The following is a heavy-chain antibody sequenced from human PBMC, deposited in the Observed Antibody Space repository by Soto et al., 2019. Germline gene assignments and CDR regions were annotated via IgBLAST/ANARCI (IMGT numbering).Heavy chain of an antibody. V-gene: IGHV3-20*01. Sequence: EVQLVESGGGVVRPGGSLRLSCAASGFTFDDYGMSWVRQAPGKGLEWVSGINWNGGSRGYSYSVKGRFTISRDNAKNYLYLQMNSLRAEDTALYHCARVAGIRTIDDGFDIWGQGTMVTVSS. CDR3: ARVAGIRTIDDGFDI. CDR1: GFTFDDYG. CDR2: INWNGGSR. J-gene: IGHJ3*02. D-gene: IGHD3-3*01.